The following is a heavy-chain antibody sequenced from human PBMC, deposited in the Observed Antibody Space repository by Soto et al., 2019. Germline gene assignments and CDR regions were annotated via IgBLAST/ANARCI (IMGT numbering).Heavy chain of an antibody. D-gene: IGHD6-19*01. J-gene: IGHJ3*02. Sequence: VKFRRLACAASGFTFSSYDMHWVRQATGKGLEWVSSISSSSSYIYYAASVKGRFTISRDNAKNSLYLQMNSLRAEDTAVYYCARDVVPNSSGWYGAFDIWGQGT. CDR3: ARDVVPNSSGWYGAFDI. CDR2: ISSSSSYI. V-gene: IGHV3-21*01. CDR1: GFTFSSYD.